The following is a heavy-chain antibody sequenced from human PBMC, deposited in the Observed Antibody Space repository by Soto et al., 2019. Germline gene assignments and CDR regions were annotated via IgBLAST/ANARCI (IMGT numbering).Heavy chain of an antibody. V-gene: IGHV1-2*04. J-gene: IGHJ5*02. CDR3: ARGTRQGRFDP. CDR1: GYTFTGYY. CDR2: INPNGGDT. Sequence: ASVKVSCKASGYTFTGYYIHWVRQAPGQGLEWMGWINPNGGDTNYAQKFQDWVTMTRDTSISTAYMELSRLKSDDTAVYYCARGTRQGRFDPWAQGTLVTVSS.